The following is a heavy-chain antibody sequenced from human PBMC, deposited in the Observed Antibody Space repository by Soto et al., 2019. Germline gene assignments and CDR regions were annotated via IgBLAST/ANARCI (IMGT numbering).Heavy chain of an antibody. CDR3: ARVRRGYSYGYALDY. D-gene: IGHD5-18*01. J-gene: IGHJ4*02. CDR2: ISYDGSNK. Sequence: QVQLVESGGGVVQPGRSLRLSCAASGFTFSSYAMHWVRQAPGKGLEWVAVISYDGSNKYYADSVKGRFTISRDNSKNTLYLQMNSLRAEDTAVYYCARVRRGYSYGYALDYWGQGTLVTVSS. CDR1: GFTFSSYA. V-gene: IGHV3-30-3*01.